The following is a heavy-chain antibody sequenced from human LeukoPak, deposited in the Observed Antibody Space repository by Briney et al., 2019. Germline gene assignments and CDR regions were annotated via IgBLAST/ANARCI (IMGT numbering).Heavy chain of an antibody. CDR3: VKDYDSSGYYPDY. D-gene: IGHD3-22*01. Sequence: GGSLRLSCAASGFTVSSNYMSWVRQAPGKGLEWVSVIYSGGSTYYADSVKGRFTISRDNAKNSLYLQMNSLRTEDTALYYCVKDYDSSGYYPDYWGQGTLVTVSS. CDR1: GFTVSSNY. J-gene: IGHJ4*02. CDR2: IYSGGST. V-gene: IGHV3-53*05.